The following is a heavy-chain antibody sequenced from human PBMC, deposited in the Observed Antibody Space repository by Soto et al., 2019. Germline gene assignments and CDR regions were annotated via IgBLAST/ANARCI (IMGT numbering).Heavy chain of an antibody. V-gene: IGHV4-61*01. CDR2: IYYSGST. Sequence: SETLSLTCTVSGGSVSSGSYYWSWIRQPPGKGLEWIGYIYYSGSTNYNPSLKSRVTISVDTSKNQFSLKLSSVTAADTAVYYCARLGGGATAFDIWGQVTTAT. CDR1: GGSVSSGSYY. D-gene: IGHD3-10*01. CDR3: ARLGGGATAFDI. J-gene: IGHJ3*02.